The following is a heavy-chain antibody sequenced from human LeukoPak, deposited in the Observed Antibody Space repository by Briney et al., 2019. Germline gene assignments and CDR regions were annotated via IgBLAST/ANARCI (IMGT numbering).Heavy chain of an antibody. D-gene: IGHD2-2*01. CDR2: FDPEDGET. J-gene: IGHJ4*02. V-gene: IGHV1-24*01. CDR3: ATSTFYCSSTSCYVKAFDY. CDR1: GYTLTELS. Sequence: ASVKVSCKVSGYTLTELSMHWVRQAPGKGLEWMGGFDPEDGETIYAQKFQGRVTMTEDTSTDTAYMELSSLRSEDTAVYYCATSTFYCSSTSCYVKAFDYWGQGTLVIVSS.